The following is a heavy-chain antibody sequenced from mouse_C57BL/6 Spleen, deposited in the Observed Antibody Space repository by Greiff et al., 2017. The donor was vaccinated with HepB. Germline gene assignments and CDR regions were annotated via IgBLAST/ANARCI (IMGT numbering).Heavy chain of an antibody. Sequence: QVQLQQSGAELVRPGSSVKLSCKASGYTFTSYWMDWVKQRPGQGLEWIGNIYPSDSETHYNQKFKDKATLTVDKSSSTAYMQLSSLTSEDSAVYYCARRRDSSGYPFAYWGQGTLVTVSA. V-gene: IGHV1-61*01. CDR3: ARRRDSSGYPFAY. D-gene: IGHD3-2*02. CDR2: IYPSDSET. CDR1: GYTFTSYW. J-gene: IGHJ3*01.